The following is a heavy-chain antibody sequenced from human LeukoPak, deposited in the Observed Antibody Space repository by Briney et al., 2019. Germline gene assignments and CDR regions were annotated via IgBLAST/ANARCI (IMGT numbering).Heavy chain of an antibody. D-gene: IGHD6-13*01. V-gene: IGHV4-4*02. CDR1: GGSISSSNW. CDR3: ARLPRGIAAAASY. Sequence: SGTLSLTCAVSGGSISSSNWWSWVRQPPGKGLEWIGEIYHSGSTNYNPSLKSRVTISVDKSKNQFSLKLSSVTAADTAVYYCARLPRGIAAAASYWGQGTLVTVSS. J-gene: IGHJ4*02. CDR2: IYHSGST.